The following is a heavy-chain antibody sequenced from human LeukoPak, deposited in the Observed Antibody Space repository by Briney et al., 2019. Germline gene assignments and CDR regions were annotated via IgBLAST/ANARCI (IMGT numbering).Heavy chain of an antibody. CDR3: AREGMGYYDSSGPEDWFDP. J-gene: IGHJ5*02. CDR2: IYTSGST. Sequence: PSETLSLTCTVSGGSISSYYWSWIRQPAGKGLEWIGRIYTSGSTNYNPSLKNRVTMSVDTSKNQFSLKLSSVTAADTAVYYCAREGMGYYDSSGPEDWFDPWGQGTLVTVSS. CDR1: GGSISSYY. D-gene: IGHD3-22*01. V-gene: IGHV4-4*07.